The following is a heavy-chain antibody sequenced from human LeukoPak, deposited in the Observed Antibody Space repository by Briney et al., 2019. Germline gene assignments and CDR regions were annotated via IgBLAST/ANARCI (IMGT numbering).Heavy chain of an antibody. Sequence: GGSLRLSCAASGFTFTSFGMHWVRQAPGKGLEWVAFIRNDGDVIYYAESVKGRFTISRDNSKNTVYLQMNSLKAEDTAVYYCARETVYGDSDAFDVWGQGTMVTVSS. CDR2: IRNDGDVI. V-gene: IGHV3-30*02. CDR3: ARETVYGDSDAFDV. D-gene: IGHD4-17*01. J-gene: IGHJ3*01. CDR1: GFTFTSFG.